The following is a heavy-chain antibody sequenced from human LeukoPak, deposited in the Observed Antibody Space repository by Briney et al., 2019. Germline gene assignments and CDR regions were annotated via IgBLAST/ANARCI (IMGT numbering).Heavy chain of an antibody. J-gene: IGHJ4*02. CDR1: GFTFSSYS. Sequence: GGSLRLSCAASGFTFSSYSMNWVRQAPGKGLEWVSSISSSSSYIYYADSVKGRFTISRDNAKNSLYLQMNSLRAEDTAVYYCARDARRDGYNPFDYWGQGTLVTVFS. V-gene: IGHV3-21*01. CDR2: ISSSSSYI. D-gene: IGHD5-24*01. CDR3: ARDARRDGYNPFDY.